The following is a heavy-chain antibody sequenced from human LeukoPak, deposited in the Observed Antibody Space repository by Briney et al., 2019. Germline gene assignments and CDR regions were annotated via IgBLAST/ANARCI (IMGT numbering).Heavy chain of an antibody. V-gene: IGHV4-30-2*01. Sequence: SETLSLTCTVSGGSISSGGYYWSWIRQPPGKGLEWIGYIYHSGSTYYNPSLKSRATISVDRSKNQFSLKLSSVTAADTAVYYCARDSVPYSSSSGWRTDAFDIWGQGTMVTVSS. J-gene: IGHJ3*02. CDR3: ARDSVPYSSSSGWRTDAFDI. CDR2: IYHSGST. CDR1: GGSISSGGYY. D-gene: IGHD6-6*01.